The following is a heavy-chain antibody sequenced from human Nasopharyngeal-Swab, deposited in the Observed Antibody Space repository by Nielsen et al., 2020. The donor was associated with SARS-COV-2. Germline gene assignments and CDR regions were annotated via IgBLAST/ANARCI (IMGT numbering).Heavy chain of an antibody. Sequence: SVKVSCKASGYTFTNHFMHWVRQAPGQGLEWMGMINPSGGSTGYAQNFQGRVTVTRDTSTSTVYMELSSLSPEDTAVYYCARGYSYGLAYWGQGTLVTVSP. CDR2: INPSGGST. CDR1: GYTFTNHF. D-gene: IGHD5-18*01. CDR3: ARGYSYGLAY. V-gene: IGHV1-46*01. J-gene: IGHJ4*02.